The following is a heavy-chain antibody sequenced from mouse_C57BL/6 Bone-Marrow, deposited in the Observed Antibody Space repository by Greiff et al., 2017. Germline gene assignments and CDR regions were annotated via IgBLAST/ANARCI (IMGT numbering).Heavy chain of an antibody. D-gene: IGHD2-5*01. CDR1: GYTFTDPT. J-gene: IGHJ2*01. V-gene: IGHV1-78*01. CDR2: IYPRDGST. CDR3: ARLGYSNYGGFFDY. Sequence: QVQLQQSDAELVKPGASVKISCKVSGYTFTDPTIHWMKQRPEQGLAWIGYIYPRDGSTKYNEKFKGKATLTADKSSSTAYMQLNSLTSEDSAVYFCARLGYSNYGGFFDYWGQGTTLTVSS.